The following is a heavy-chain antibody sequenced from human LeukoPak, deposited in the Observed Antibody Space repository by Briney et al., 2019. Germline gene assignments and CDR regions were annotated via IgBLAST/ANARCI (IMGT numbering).Heavy chain of an antibody. J-gene: IGHJ4*02. V-gene: IGHV4-59*01. D-gene: IGHD2-2*01. CDR3: ARASTSCCDYGY. CDR1: GGSISGYY. CDR2: IYYSGST. Sequence: VKPSETLSLTCTVSGGSISGYYWSWIRQPPGKGLEWIGYIYYSGSTNYNSSLKSRLTISVDTSKNQFSLKLNSVTAADTAVYYCARASTSCCDYGYSGQGILVTVSS.